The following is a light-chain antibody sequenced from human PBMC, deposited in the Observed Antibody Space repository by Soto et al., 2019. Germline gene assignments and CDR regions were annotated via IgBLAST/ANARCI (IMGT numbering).Light chain of an antibody. CDR3: TSYTNTIIPWV. J-gene: IGLJ3*02. CDR1: SSDVAGYNF. CDR2: EVY. Sequence: QSVLTQPASVSGSPGQSITISCTGISSDVAGYNFVSWYQQHPGKAPKVIIYEVYNRPSGVSNRFSGSKSGNTASLTISGLQAEDEADYYCTSYTNTIIPWVFGGGTQLTVL. V-gene: IGLV2-14*01.